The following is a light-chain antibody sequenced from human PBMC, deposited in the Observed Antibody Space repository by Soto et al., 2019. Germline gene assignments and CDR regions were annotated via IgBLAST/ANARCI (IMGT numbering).Light chain of an antibody. CDR3: QQYDNLPLSLST. J-gene: IGKJ2*01. CDR1: QDISNY. CDR2: DAS. Sequence: DIQMTQSPSSLSASVGDRVTITCQASQDISNYLNWYQQKPGKAPKLLIYDASNLETGVPSRFSGSGSGTDFTFTISSLQPEDIATYDCQQYDNLPLSLSTFGQGTKLEIK. V-gene: IGKV1-33*01.